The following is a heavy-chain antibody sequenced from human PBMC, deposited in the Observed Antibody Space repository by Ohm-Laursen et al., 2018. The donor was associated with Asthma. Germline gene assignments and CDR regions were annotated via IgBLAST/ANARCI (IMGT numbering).Heavy chain of an antibody. V-gene: IGHV4-59*01. CDR2: IHDSGNT. Sequence: GTLSLTCNVSGGSINNFYWHWLRQPPGKGLEWIGYIHDSGNTQYNPSLKSRVTISLDTSKRQFSLSLNSASAADTAVYYCARGVVSRTTPNWFDPWGQGTLVTVSS. J-gene: IGHJ5*02. CDR3: ARGVVSRTTPNWFDP. D-gene: IGHD2/OR15-2a*01. CDR1: GGSINNFY.